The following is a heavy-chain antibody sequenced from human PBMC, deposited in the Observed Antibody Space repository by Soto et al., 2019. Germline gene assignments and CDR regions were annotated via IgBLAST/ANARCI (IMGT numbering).Heavy chain of an antibody. J-gene: IGHJ3*02. D-gene: IGHD3-22*01. CDR1: GFTFSTFA. CDR2: ISHDGTNK. CDR3: ARESYDSGGYSYDAFDI. V-gene: IGHV3-30-3*01. Sequence: GGSLRLSCAASGFTFSTFAMHWVRQAPGKGLEWVAVISHDGTNKYYTDSVKGRFTISRDNSKNTLYLQMNSLRAEDTAIYYCARESYDSGGYSYDAFDIWGPGTMVTVSS.